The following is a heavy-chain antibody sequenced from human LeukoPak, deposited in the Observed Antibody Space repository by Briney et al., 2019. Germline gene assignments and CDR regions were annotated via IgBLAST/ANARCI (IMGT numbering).Heavy chain of an antibody. CDR1: GFTFSSYW. Sequence: GGSLRLSCAASGFTFSSYWMSWVRQAPGEGLEWVANIKQDGSEKYYVDSVKGRFTISRDNAKNSLYLQMNSLRAEDTAVYYCARRNRTYYYGMDVWGQGTTVTVSS. CDR2: IKQDGSEK. D-gene: IGHD1-14*01. CDR3: ARRNRTYYYGMDV. J-gene: IGHJ6*02. V-gene: IGHV3-7*01.